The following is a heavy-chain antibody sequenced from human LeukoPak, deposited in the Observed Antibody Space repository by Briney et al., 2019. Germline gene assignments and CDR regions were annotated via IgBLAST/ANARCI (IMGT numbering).Heavy chain of an antibody. CDR3: ARAGGSSSWYVDWFDP. CDR1: GGSISSYY. J-gene: IGHJ5*02. D-gene: IGHD6-13*01. CDR2: IYYSGST. V-gene: IGHV4-59*01. Sequence: SETLSLTCTVSGGSISSYYWSWIRQPPGKGLEWIGYIYYSGSTNYNPSLKSRVTISVDTSKNQFSLKLSSVTAADTAVYHCARAGGSSSWYVDWFDPWGQGTLVTVSS.